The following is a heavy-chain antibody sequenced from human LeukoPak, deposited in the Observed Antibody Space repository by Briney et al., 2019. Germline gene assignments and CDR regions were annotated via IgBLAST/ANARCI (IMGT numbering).Heavy chain of an antibody. CDR3: ATLNCSSTSCQRNPFDY. Sequence: ASVKVSCKASGYTFTSYYMHWVRQAPGQGLEWMGIINPSGGSTSYAQKFRGRVTMTRDTSTSTVYMELSSLGSEDTAVYYCATLNCSSTSCQRNPFDYWGQGTLVTVSS. CDR1: GYTFTSYY. J-gene: IGHJ4*02. CDR2: INPSGGST. D-gene: IGHD2-2*01. V-gene: IGHV1-46*01.